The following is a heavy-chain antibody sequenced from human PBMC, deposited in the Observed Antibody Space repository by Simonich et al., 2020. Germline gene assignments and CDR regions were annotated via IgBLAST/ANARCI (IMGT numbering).Heavy chain of an antibody. J-gene: IGHJ4*02. CDR2: MNPNRGNT. Sequence: QVQLVQSGAEVKKPGDSVKVSCKASGYTFPSYDINWVRQGTGQGLEWMGWMNPNRGNTGYAKKFQGRVTITRKTSISTAYMELSSLRSEDTAVYYCARGRGGMSRGYVDYWGQGTLVTVSS. V-gene: IGHV1-8*03. D-gene: IGHD2-15*01. CDR1: GYTFPSYD. CDR3: ARGRGGMSRGYVDY.